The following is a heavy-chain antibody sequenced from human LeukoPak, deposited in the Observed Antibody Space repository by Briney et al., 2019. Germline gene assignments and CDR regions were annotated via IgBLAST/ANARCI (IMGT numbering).Heavy chain of an antibody. V-gene: IGHV7-4-1*02. D-gene: IGHD1-7*01. CDR1: GYTFTSYA. CDR3: ARGSYNWNYIDYYYMDV. Sequence: ASVKVSCKASGYTFTSYAMNWVRQAPGQGLEWMGWINTNTGNPTYAQGFTGRFVFSLDTSVSTAYLQISSLKAEDTAVYYCARGSYNWNYIDYYYMDVWGKGTTVTVSS. J-gene: IGHJ6*03. CDR2: INTNTGNP.